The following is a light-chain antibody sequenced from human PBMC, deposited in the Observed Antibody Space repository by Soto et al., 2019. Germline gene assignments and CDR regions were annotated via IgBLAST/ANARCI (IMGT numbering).Light chain of an antibody. CDR3: QSYDNNNVV. Sequence: NFMLTQPHSVSESPGKTVTISCTGSSCSIASNYVQWYQQRPGSAPTTVIYEDYQRPSGVPDRFSGSIDSSSNSASLTISGLQTEDEADYYCQSYDNNNVVFGGGTKLTVL. J-gene: IGLJ2*01. CDR2: EDY. CDR1: SCSIASNY. V-gene: IGLV6-57*02.